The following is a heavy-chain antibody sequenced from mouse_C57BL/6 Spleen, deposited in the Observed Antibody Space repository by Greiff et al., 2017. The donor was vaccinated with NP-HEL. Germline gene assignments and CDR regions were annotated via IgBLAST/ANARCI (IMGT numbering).Heavy chain of an antibody. CDR3: AREDTTVVFDY. CDR2: INPNNGGT. CDR1: GYTFTDYY. V-gene: IGHV1-26*01. Sequence: EVQLQQSGPELVKPGASVKISCKASGYTFTDYYMNWVKQSHGKSLEWIGDINPNNGGTSYNQKFKGKATLTGDKSSSTAYMELRSLTSEDSAVYYCAREDTTVVFDYWGQGTTLTVSS. D-gene: IGHD1-1*01. J-gene: IGHJ2*01.